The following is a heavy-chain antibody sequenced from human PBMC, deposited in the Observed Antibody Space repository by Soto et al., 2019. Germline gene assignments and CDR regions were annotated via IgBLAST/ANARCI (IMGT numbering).Heavy chain of an antibody. CDR2: ISAYNGNT. CDR3: ARAVGDFWSGYYNYYYYMDV. J-gene: IGHJ6*03. D-gene: IGHD3-3*01. Sequence: EASVKVSCEASGYTFTSYGISWVRQAPGQGLEWMGWISAYNGNTNYAQKLQGRVTMTTDTSTSTAYMELRSLRSDDTAVYYCARAVGDFWSGYYNYYYYMDVWGKGTTVTVSS. CDR1: GYTFTSYG. V-gene: IGHV1-18*01.